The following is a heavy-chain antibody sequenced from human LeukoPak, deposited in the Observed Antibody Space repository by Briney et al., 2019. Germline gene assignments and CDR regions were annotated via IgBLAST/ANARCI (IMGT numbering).Heavy chain of an antibody. Sequence: GGSLRLSCAASGFTFSSYAMHWVRQAPGKGLEWVAVISYDGSNKYYADSVKGRFTISRDNSKNTLYLQMNSLRAEDTAVYYCAKSIAVAGTPPYYFDYWGQGTLVTVSS. J-gene: IGHJ4*02. CDR2: ISYDGSNK. V-gene: IGHV3-30-3*01. CDR1: GFTFSSYA. D-gene: IGHD6-19*01. CDR3: AKSIAVAGTPPYYFDY.